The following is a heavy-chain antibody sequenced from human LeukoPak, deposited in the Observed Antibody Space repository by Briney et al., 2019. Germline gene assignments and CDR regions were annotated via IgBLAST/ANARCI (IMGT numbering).Heavy chain of an antibody. D-gene: IGHD5-18*01. V-gene: IGHV3-9*01. CDR2: ISWNSGSI. Sequence: GGSLRLSCAASGFTFDDYAMHWVRQAPGKGLEWVSGISWNSGSIGYADSVKGRFTISRDNTKNSLYLQMNSLRAEDTALYYCAKGLSYSYGEPFDYWGQGTLVTVPS. CDR3: AKGLSYSYGEPFDY. J-gene: IGHJ4*02. CDR1: GFTFDDYA.